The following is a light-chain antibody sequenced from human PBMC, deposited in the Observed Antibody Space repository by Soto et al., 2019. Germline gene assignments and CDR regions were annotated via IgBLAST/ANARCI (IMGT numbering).Light chain of an antibody. J-gene: IGKJ1*01. CDR3: QQSYSTTWT. CDR2: AAS. CDR1: QSISSY. V-gene: IGKV1-39*01. Sequence: DIQMTQSPSSLSASVGDRVTITCRASQSISSYLNWYQQKPGKAPKLLIYAASSLQSGVPSRFSGSGSGTDFTLTISSLQPEDFATYSCQQSYSTTWTCGQGTKGDIK.